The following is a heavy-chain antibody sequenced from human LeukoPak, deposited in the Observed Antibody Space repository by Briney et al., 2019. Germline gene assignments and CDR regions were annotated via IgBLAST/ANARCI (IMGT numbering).Heavy chain of an antibody. J-gene: IGHJ5*02. CDR1: DDSITIYY. CDR3: ARHRCSGGSCYPMNWFDP. D-gene: IGHD2-15*01. V-gene: IGHV4-59*01. Sequence: PSETLSLTCSVSDDSITIYYWTWIRQPPGKGLEWIGYIDHTGTTNYNPSLNSRVTISRDTSKNHFSLQLSSVTAADTAVYYCARHRCSGGSCYPMNWFDPWGQGTLVTVSS. CDR2: IDHTGTT.